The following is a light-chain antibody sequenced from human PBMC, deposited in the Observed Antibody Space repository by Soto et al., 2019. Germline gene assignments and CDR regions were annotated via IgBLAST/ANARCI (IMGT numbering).Light chain of an antibody. CDR2: TAS. V-gene: IGKV1-39*01. CDR1: QPISDY. CDR3: QHYVTWPLT. Sequence: DIQMTQSPSSLSASVGDRVTITCRTSQPISDYLNWYQQKPGKAPTLLIYTASNLQSGVPSRFSGSGSGTHFTLTISSLQPEDFAVYYCQHYVTWPLTFGGETKVESK. J-gene: IGKJ4*01.